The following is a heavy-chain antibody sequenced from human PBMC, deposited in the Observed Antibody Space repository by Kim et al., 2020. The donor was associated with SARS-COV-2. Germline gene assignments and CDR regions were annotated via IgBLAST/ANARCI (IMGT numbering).Heavy chain of an antibody. J-gene: IGHJ4*02. D-gene: IGHD6-19*01. Sequence: TKYSQKFQGRVTITRDTSASTAYMELSSLRSEDTAVYYCARVTWQWLIDYWGQGTLVTVSS. CDR2: T. V-gene: IGHV1-3*01. CDR3: ARVTWQWLIDY.